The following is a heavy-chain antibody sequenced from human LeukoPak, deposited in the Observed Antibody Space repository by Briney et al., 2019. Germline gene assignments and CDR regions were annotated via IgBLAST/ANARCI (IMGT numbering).Heavy chain of an antibody. J-gene: IGHJ4*02. V-gene: IGHV3-74*01. CDR1: GFTFSSYW. Sequence: GGSLRLSCVASGFTFSSYWMHWVRQTPGKGLMWVSRIKSDGSITSYADSVKGRFTISRDSAKNAVHLQMNSLRVEDTAVYFCARELRGGGHDPAFDYWGRGTLVTVSS. CDR2: IKSDGSIT. D-gene: IGHD5-12*01. CDR3: ARELRGGGHDPAFDY.